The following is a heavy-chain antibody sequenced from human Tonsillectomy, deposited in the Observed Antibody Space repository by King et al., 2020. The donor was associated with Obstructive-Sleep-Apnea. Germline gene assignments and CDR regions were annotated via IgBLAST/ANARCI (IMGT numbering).Heavy chain of an antibody. V-gene: IGHV2-26*01. CDR2: IFSNDEK. Sequence: TLKESGPVLVKPTETLTLTCTASGFSLSNARMGVSWIRQPPGKALEWLAHIFSNDEKSYSTSLKSRLTISKDTSKSQVVLTMTNMDPVDTATYYCARMVRGAYWEYYFDYWGQGTLVTVSS. CDR1: GFSLSNARMG. D-gene: IGHD3-10*01. CDR3: ARMVRGAYWEYYFDY. J-gene: IGHJ4*01.